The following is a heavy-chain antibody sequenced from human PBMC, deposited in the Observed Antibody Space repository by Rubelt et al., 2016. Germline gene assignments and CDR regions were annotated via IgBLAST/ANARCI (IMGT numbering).Heavy chain of an antibody. V-gene: IGHV3-74*01. CDR2: INSDGSST. CDR3: AKQGLLVAAATNWFDP. D-gene: IGHD6-13*01. Sequence: PGEGLVWVSRINSDGSSTSYADSVKGRFTISRDNAKNSPSLQMNSLRVEDTAVYYCAKQGLLVAAATNWFDPWGQGTLVTVSS. J-gene: IGHJ5*02.